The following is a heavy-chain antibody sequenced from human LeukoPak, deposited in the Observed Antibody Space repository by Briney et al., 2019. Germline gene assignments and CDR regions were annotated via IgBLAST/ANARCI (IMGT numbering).Heavy chain of an antibody. Sequence: GGSLIPSWAASGFTASNNYTTLVHLAPGKGLEWVSVLYIGGTTYYADSLQGRFTISRDNSKNTLSLQMNSLKAQDTAVYYCARAGCFAGTCLYFFDYWGEGTLVTVFS. CDR3: ARAGCFAGTCLYFFDY. V-gene: IGHV3-66*01. J-gene: IGHJ4*02. CDR1: GFTASNNY. D-gene: IGHD6-13*01. CDR2: LYIGGTT.